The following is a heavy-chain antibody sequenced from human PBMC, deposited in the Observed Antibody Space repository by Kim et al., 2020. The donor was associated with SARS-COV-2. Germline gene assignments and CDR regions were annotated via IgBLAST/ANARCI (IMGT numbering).Heavy chain of an antibody. CDR3: TTASPTDCGGDCYPAH. J-gene: IGHJ4*02. V-gene: IGHV3-15*01. Sequence: PVKGQFTISRDDSKNTLYLQMNSLKTEDTAVYYCTTASPTDCGGDCYPAHWGQGTLVTVSS. D-gene: IGHD2-21*02.